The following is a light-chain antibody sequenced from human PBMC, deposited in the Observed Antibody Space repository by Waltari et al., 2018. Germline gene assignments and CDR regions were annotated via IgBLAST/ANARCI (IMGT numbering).Light chain of an antibody. CDR3: QVWDSNSDHVV. V-gene: IGLV3-21*02. Sequence: SYVLTQPPSVSVAPGQTATTTCHGTNIESKSVPWFQQKQGRAPVLVVYADSDRPSGVPERFSGYNSGNTATLTISRVEVGDEADYHCQVWDSNSDHVVFGGGTRLTVL. CDR1: NIESKS. CDR2: ADS. J-gene: IGLJ2*01.